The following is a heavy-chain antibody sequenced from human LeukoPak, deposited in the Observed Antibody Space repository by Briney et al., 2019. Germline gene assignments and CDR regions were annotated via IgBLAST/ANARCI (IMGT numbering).Heavy chain of an antibody. D-gene: IGHD3-10*01. CDR1: GASISSGSFY. J-gene: IGHJ5*02. CDR3: ARGITGRERFDP. Sequence: SQTLSLTCTVSGASISSGSFYWAWIRQSAGKGLEWIGRIYSSGITNYNPSLKSRLTMSIDTSKSQFFLNLSSLTAADTAVYYCARGITGRERFDPWGQGTLVTVSS. CDR2: IYSSGIT. V-gene: IGHV4-61*02.